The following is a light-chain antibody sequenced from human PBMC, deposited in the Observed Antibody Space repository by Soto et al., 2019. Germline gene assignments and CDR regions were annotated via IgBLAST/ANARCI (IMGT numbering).Light chain of an antibody. Sequence: EILLTQSPVTLSLSPGERAALSCRASQSVRGFLAWYQQKPGQAPRLLIYDASNRATGIPARFSGSGSGTDFTLTISSLEPEDFAVYYCHQRSSWPLTFGGGTKVDIK. J-gene: IGKJ4*01. CDR1: QSVRGF. V-gene: IGKV3-11*01. CDR2: DAS. CDR3: HQRSSWPLT.